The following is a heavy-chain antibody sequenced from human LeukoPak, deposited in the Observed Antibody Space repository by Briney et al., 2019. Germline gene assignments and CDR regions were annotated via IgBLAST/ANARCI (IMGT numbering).Heavy chain of an antibody. J-gene: IGHJ4*02. V-gene: IGHV1-2*06. Sequence: ASVKVSCKASGYTFTGYYMHWVRQAPGQGLEWVGRINPNSGGTNYAQKFQGRVTMTRDRSISTAYMELSRLRSDDTAVYYCARDYYDSSGYYPLFDYWGQGTLVTVSS. CDR2: INPNSGGT. D-gene: IGHD3-22*01. CDR1: GYTFTGYY. CDR3: ARDYYDSSGYYPLFDY.